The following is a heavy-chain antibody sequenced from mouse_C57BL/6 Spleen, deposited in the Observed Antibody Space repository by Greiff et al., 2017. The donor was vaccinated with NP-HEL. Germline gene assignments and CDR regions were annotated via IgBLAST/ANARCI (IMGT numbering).Heavy chain of an antibody. Sequence: EVMLVESGGGLVKPGGSLKLSCAASGFTFSSYTMSWVRQTPEKRLEWVATISGGGGNTYYPDSVKGRFTISRDNAKNTLYLQMSSLRSEDTALYYCARCSSPYYYAMDYWGQGTSVTVSS. CDR3: ARCSSPYYYAMDY. V-gene: IGHV5-9*01. D-gene: IGHD1-1*01. CDR2: ISGGGGNT. J-gene: IGHJ4*01. CDR1: GFTFSSYT.